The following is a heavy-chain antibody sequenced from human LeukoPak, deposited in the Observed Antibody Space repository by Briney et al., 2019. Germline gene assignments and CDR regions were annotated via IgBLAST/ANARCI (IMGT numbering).Heavy chain of an antibody. J-gene: IGHJ4*02. CDR1: GFTFSDHY. Sequence: GGSLRLSCAASGFTFSDHYMDWVRQAPGKGLEWVGRTGNKANGYTTEYAESVKGRFTISRDDSRNSLYLQIDSLKTEDTAVYYCARNKGYGSSWTPFNSWGQGTLVTVSS. D-gene: IGHD6-13*01. V-gene: IGHV3-72*01. CDR2: TGNKANGYTT. CDR3: ARNKGYGSSWTPFNS.